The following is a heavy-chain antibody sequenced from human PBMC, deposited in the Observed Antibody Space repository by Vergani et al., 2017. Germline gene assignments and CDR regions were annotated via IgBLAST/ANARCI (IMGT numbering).Heavy chain of an antibody. J-gene: IGHJ4*02. Sequence: QLQLQESGSGLVKPSQTLSLTCAVSGGSISSGGYSWSWIRQPPGKGLEWIGYIYHSGSTYYNPSLKSRVTVSVDESRNLFSLMLNSVTAADTAVYYCATIGYRRWGYYFDYWGQGILVTVSS. D-gene: IGHD2-2*02. V-gene: IGHV4-30-2*01. CDR2: IYHSGST. CDR3: ATIGYRRWGYYFDY. CDR1: GGSISSGGYS.